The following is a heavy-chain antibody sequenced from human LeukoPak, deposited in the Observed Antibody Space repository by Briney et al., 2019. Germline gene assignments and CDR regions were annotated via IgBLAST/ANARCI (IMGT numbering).Heavy chain of an antibody. CDR3: ARVPGINYYDSSGSRGWFDP. Sequence: GSLRLSCAASGFTFSSYAMSWVRQAPGKGLEWIGSIYYSGSTYYNPSLKSRVTISVDTSKNQFSLKLSSVTAADTAVYYCARVPGINYYDSSGSRGWFDPWGQGTLVTVSS. CDR1: GFTFSSYA. CDR2: IYYSGST. V-gene: IGHV4-39*07. J-gene: IGHJ5*02. D-gene: IGHD3-22*01.